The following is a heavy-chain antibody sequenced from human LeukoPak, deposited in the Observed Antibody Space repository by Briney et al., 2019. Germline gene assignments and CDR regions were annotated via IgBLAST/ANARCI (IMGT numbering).Heavy chain of an antibody. Sequence: PGGSLRLSCAASGFTFSSYWMSWVRQAPGKGLEWVANIKQDGSEKYYVDSVKGRFTISRDNAKNSLYLQMNSLRADDTAVYYCASGISGAKGDYWGQGTLVTVSS. CDR3: ASGISGAKGDY. D-gene: IGHD1-26*01. CDR2: IKQDGSEK. V-gene: IGHV3-7*01. J-gene: IGHJ4*02. CDR1: GFTFSSYW.